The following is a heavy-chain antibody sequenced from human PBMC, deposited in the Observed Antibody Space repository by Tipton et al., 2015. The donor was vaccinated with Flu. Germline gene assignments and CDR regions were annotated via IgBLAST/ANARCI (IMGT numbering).Heavy chain of an antibody. V-gene: IGHV1-18*01. J-gene: IGHJ6*02. CDR2: ISSYNGNT. CDR3: ARSGSPTRSGWYYNDYGMDV. CDR1: GYTFTSYG. D-gene: IGHD6-19*01. Sequence: VQLVQSGPEVKKPGASVMVSCKASGYTFTSYGISWVRQAPGQGLECMGWISSYNGNTNYAQTLQGRVTMTTATSTSTAYMELMSLRSDDTAVYYCARSGSPTRSGWYYNDYGMDVWGQGTTVTVSS.